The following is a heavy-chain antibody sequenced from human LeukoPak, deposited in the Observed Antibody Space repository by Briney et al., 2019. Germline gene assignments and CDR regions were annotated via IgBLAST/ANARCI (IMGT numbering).Heavy chain of an antibody. CDR2: LSANGVNT. CDR1: GFTFNIYA. V-gene: IGHV3-23*01. Sequence: GGSLRLSCAASGFTFNIYAMSWVRHAPGKGLEWVSALSANGVNTYYRGSVEGRFTISRDNSKNTLYLQMSSLRAEDTAVYYCAKDKSYAFDYWGQGTLVTVSS. J-gene: IGHJ4*02. CDR3: AKDKSYAFDY. D-gene: IGHD2-2*01.